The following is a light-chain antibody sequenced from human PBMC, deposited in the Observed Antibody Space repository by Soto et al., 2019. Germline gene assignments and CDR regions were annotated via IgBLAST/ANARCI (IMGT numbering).Light chain of an antibody. V-gene: IGKV1-39*01. J-gene: IGKJ1*01. CDR2: AAS. CDR1: QSISTY. Sequence: DIQMTQSPSSLSASVGDRVTITCRASQSISTYLNWYQQKPGKALNLLIYAASSLQSGVPSRFSGSGSGTDFTLSISSLQPEDFATYYCQQSYSSPRAFGQGIKVEIK. CDR3: QQSYSSPRA.